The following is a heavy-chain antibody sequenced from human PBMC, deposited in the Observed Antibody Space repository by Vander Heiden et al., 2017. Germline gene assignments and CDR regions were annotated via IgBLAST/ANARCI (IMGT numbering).Heavy chain of an antibody. CDR2: IYTGGST. D-gene: IGHD3-22*01. J-gene: IGHJ4*02. Sequence: QVQLQESGPGLVRPSETLSLTCAVSGGSMGTYYWTWLRRPAGKALEWLGRIYTGGSTNYNPSLKSRVTMSVATSKNQFSLKLTSVTAADTAVYYCVGNYYDSRGYYFIDSWGQGTLVTVS. CDR3: VGNYYDSRGYYFIDS. V-gene: IGHV4-4*07. CDR1: GGSMGTYY.